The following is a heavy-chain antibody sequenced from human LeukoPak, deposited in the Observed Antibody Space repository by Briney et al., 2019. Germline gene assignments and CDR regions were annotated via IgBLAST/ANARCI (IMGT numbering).Heavy chain of an antibody. Sequence: GGSLRLSCAASGFTFSSYWMHWVRQAPGRGLVWVSRINSDGSSTSYADSVKGRFTISRDNAKNTLYLQMNSLRAEDTAVYYCAREGVWRQQLVDYYYGMDVWGQGTTVTVSS. CDR1: GFTFSSYW. CDR2: INSDGSST. D-gene: IGHD6-13*01. J-gene: IGHJ6*02. V-gene: IGHV3-74*01. CDR3: AREGVWRQQLVDYYYGMDV.